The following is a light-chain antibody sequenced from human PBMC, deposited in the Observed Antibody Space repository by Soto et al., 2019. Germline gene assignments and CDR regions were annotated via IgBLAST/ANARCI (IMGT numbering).Light chain of an antibody. V-gene: IGLV1-47*02. CDR2: SNN. J-gene: IGLJ2*01. Sequence: QSVLTQPPSASGTPGQRVTIYCSGSSSNIGSNYVYWYQQLPGTAPKLLIYSNNQRTSGGPDRFSGSKSGTSASLAISGLRSEDEADYNCAAWDDSLSGVVFGGGTKLTVL. CDR3: AAWDDSLSGVV. CDR1: SSNIGSNY.